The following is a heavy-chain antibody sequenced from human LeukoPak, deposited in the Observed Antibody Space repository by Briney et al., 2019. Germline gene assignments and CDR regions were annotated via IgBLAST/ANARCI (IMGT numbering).Heavy chain of an antibody. CDR1: GFTFDDYA. CDR3: AKAPINSLRTLVDV. V-gene: IGHV3-9*01. J-gene: IGHJ6*02. CDR2: ISWNSGSI. Sequence: GRSLRLSCAASGFTFDDYAMHWVRQAPGKGLEWVSGISWNSGSIGYADSVKGRFTISRDNAKNSLHLQMNSLRAEDTALYYCAKAPINSLRTLVDVWGQGTTVTVSS. D-gene: IGHD1/OR15-1a*01.